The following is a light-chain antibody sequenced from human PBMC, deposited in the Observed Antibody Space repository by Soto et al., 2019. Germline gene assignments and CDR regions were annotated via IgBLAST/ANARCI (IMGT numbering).Light chain of an antibody. CDR1: SSDVGSHNL. Sequence: QSALTQPASVSGSPGQSITISCTGTSSDVGSHNLVSWYQQHPGQAPKLMIYEVTKRPLGVSTRFSASKSGNTASPTISGLQAEDEADYYCCSYGGSRAVFGGGTQLTGL. J-gene: IGLJ7*01. CDR3: CSYGGSRAV. CDR2: EVT. V-gene: IGLV2-23*02.